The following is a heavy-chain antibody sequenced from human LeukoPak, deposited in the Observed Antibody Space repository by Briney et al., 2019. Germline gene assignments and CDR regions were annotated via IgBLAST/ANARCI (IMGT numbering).Heavy chain of an antibody. D-gene: IGHD1-26*01. CDR1: GFTVSSNY. Sequence: GGSLRLSCAVSGFTVSSNYMSWVRQAPGKGLEWVSVIYSGGSTYYADSVKGRFTISRDNSKNTLYLQMNSLRAEDTAVYYCARAHSGSYHFDYWGQGTLVTVSS. J-gene: IGHJ4*02. CDR3: ARAHSGSYHFDY. CDR2: IYSGGST. V-gene: IGHV3-66*01.